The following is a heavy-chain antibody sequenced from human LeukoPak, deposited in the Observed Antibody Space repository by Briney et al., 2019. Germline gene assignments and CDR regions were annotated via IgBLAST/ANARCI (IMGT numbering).Heavy chain of an antibody. Sequence: PGGSLRLSCAASGFTFSSYWMTWVRQAPGKGLEWVANIKRDGSERYYVDSVQGRFTISRDNATNSLFLQMNSLRAEDTAVYYCARDIPFYYDSTGHDSFDIWGQGTMVTVSS. V-gene: IGHV3-7*05. J-gene: IGHJ3*02. CDR3: ARDIPFYYDSTGHDSFDI. CDR2: IKRDGSER. CDR1: GFTFSSYW. D-gene: IGHD3-22*01.